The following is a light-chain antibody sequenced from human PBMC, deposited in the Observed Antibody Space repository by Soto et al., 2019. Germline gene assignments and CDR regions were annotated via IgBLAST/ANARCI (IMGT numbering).Light chain of an antibody. V-gene: IGKV3-11*01. CDR1: QSVSSY. J-gene: IGKJ1*01. Sequence: EIVLTQSPATLSLSPGERAILSCRASQSVSSYLAWYQQKPGQATRLLIYNASNRATGIPPRFSGSGSGSYFTLTISSLEPEDFAVYYCQQRSSAFGQGTMVDIK. CDR2: NAS. CDR3: QQRSSA.